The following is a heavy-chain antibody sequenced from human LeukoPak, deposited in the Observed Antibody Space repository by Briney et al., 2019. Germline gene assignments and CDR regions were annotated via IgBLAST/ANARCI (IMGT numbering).Heavy chain of an antibody. CDR3: ASKGGGGYQLLFGWFDP. J-gene: IGHJ5*02. D-gene: IGHD2-2*01. V-gene: IGHV1-69*13. CDR2: IIPIFGTA. Sequence: SVKVSCKASGGTFSSYAISWVRQAPGQGLEWMGGIIPIFGTANYAQKFQGRVTITADESASTAYMELSSLRSEDTAVYYCASKGGGGYQLLFGWFDPWGQGTLVTVSS. CDR1: GGTFSSYA.